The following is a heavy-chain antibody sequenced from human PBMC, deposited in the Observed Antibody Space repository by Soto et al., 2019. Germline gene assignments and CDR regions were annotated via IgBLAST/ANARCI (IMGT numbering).Heavy chain of an antibody. V-gene: IGHV1-3*01. CDR2: INAGNGNT. CDR1: GYTFTSYA. Sequence: ASVKVSCKASGYTFTSYAMHWVRQAPRQRLEWMGWINAGNGNTKYSQKFQGRLTITKDTSKNQVVLTMANMDPVDTATYYCARFTRGQVWFGEQPFYFDFWGQGTLVTVSS. CDR3: ARFTRGQVWFGEQPFYFDF. D-gene: IGHD3-10*01. J-gene: IGHJ4*02.